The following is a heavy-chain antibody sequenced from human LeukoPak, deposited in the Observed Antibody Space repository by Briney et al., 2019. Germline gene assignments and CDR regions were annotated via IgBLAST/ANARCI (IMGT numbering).Heavy chain of an antibody. V-gene: IGHV3-48*03. J-gene: IGHJ4*02. CDR2: ISSSGSTI. CDR1: GFTFSSYE. Sequence: GGSLRLSCAASGFTFSSYEMNWVRQAPGKGLEWVSYISSSGSTIYYADSVKGRFTISRDNTKNSLYLQVNSLRAEDTAVYYCAKDIGSYYDYWGQGILVTVSS. D-gene: IGHD3-10*01. CDR3: AKDIGSYYDY.